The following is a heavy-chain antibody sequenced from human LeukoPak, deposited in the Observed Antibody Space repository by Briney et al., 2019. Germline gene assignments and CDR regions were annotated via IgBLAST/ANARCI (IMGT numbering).Heavy chain of an antibody. CDR2: ISWNSGSI. D-gene: IGHD4-23*01. V-gene: IGHV3-9*01. CDR3: AKEGRTTVVTYYFDY. Sequence: GRSLRLSCAASGFTFDDYAMHWVRQAPGKGLEWVPGISWNSGSIGYADSVKGRFTISRDNAKNSLYLQMNSLRAEDTALYYCAKEGRTTVVTYYFDYWGQGTLVTVSS. CDR1: GFTFDDYA. J-gene: IGHJ4*02.